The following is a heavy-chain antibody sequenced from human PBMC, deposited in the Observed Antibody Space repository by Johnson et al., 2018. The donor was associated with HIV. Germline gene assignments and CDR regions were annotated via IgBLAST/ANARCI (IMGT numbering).Heavy chain of an antibody. V-gene: IGHV3-66*01. CDR1: GFTVSSNY. D-gene: IGHD2-2*02. J-gene: IGHJ3*01. Sequence: MLLVESGGGLVQPGGSLRLSCAASGFTVSSNYMSWVRQAPGKGLEWVSVIYSGGSTYYADSVKGRFTISRDNSKNTLYLQMNSLRAEDTAGYYCARDIPQADAFDVWGQGTMVTVSS. CDR2: IYSGGST. CDR3: ARDIPQADAFDV.